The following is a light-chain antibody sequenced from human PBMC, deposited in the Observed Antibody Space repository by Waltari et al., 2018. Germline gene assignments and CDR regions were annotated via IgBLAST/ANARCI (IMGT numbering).Light chain of an antibody. CDR1: SSNIGRNS. J-gene: IGLJ3*02. CDR3: AAWDDSLSGGV. V-gene: IGLV1-47*01. Sequence: QSVLSQPPSASGTPGQRVTISCSGSSSNIGRNSVYWYQQLPGTAPKLLIYRNNRRPPGVPDRFSGSKSGTSASLAISGLQSEDEADYYCAAWDDSLSGGVFGGGTKLTVL. CDR2: RNN.